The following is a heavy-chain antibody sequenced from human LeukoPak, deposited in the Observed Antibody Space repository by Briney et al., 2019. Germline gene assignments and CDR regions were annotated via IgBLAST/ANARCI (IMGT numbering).Heavy chain of an antibody. J-gene: IGHJ4*02. V-gene: IGHV4-59*01. D-gene: IGHD3-10*01. CDR3: ARVLRPMASQYYFDY. CDR1: GASINTYY. Sequence: PSETLSLTCTVSGASINTYYWSWIRQPPGKGLEWIGYIYYSGTTSYNPSLKTRVTISIDTSKNQFSLKLSSVTAADTAVYYCARVLRPMASQYYFDYWGQGALVTVSS. CDR2: IYYSGTT.